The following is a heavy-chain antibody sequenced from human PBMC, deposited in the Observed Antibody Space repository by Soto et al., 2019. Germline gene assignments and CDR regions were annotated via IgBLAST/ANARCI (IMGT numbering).Heavy chain of an antibody. D-gene: IGHD5-12*01. CDR2: INAGDGNT. J-gene: IGHJ6*03. CDR3: AREIYSGYDIYYYYYMDV. V-gene: IGHV1-3*01. Sequence: ASVKVSCKASGYTFTSYAMHWVRQAPGQRLEWMGWINAGDGNTKYSQKFQGRVTITRDTSASTAYMELSSLRSEDTAVYYCAREIYSGYDIYYYYYMDVWGKGTTVTVSS. CDR1: GYTFTSYA.